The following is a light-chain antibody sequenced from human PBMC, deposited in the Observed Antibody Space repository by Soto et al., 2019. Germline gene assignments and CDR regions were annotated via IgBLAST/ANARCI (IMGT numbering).Light chain of an antibody. V-gene: IGLV2-14*01. J-gene: IGLJ1*01. CDR2: EVS. CDR3: SSYTSSSTLYV. Sequence: QSVLTQPASVSGSPGQSITIYCTGTSXDVGGYNYVSWYQQHPGKAPKLMIYEVSNRPSGVSNRFSGSKSGNTASLTISGLQAEDEADYYCSSYTSSSTLYVFGTGTKVTVL. CDR1: SXDVGGYNY.